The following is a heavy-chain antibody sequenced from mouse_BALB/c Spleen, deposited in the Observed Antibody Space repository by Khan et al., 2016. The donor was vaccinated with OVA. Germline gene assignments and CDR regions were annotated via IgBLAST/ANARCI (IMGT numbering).Heavy chain of an antibody. CDR2: INTNTGEP. D-gene: IGHD1-1*01. J-gene: IGHJ3*01. V-gene: IGHV9-3*02. Sequence: QIQLVQSGPELKKPGETVKISCKASGYTFTNYGMNWVKQAPGKGLKWMGWINTNTGEPTYAEEFKGRFAFSLETSARTAYLLINNLKNEATATFFRARGNYYGSNYWFVYWGQGTLVTVSA. CDR3: ARGNYYGSNYWFVY. CDR1: GYTFTNYG.